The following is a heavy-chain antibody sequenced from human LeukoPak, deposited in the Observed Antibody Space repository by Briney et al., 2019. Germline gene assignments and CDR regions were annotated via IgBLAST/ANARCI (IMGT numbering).Heavy chain of an antibody. CDR2: IWYDGSNK. CDR3: ARETIAAAGEDWFDP. Sequence: GGSLRLSCAASGFTFSSYWMHWVRQAPGKGLEWVAVIWYDGSNKYYADSVKGRFTISRDNSKNTLYLQMNSLRAEDTAVYYCARETIAAAGEDWFDPWGQGTLVTVSS. V-gene: IGHV3-33*08. J-gene: IGHJ5*02. D-gene: IGHD6-13*01. CDR1: GFTFSSYW.